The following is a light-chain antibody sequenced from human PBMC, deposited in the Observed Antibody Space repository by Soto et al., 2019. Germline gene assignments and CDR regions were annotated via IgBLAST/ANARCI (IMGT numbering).Light chain of an antibody. V-gene: IGKV3-20*01. Sequence: ESVLTQSPGTLSLSPGEKATLSCRASQSVSSSYLAWYQQKPGQAPRLLIYGASSRATGIPDRFSGSGSGKDFTLTVSSLEPEDFAVYSCQPFGSPSWTFAHGPKV. J-gene: IGKJ1*01. CDR2: GAS. CDR3: QPFGSPSWT. CDR1: QSVSSSY.